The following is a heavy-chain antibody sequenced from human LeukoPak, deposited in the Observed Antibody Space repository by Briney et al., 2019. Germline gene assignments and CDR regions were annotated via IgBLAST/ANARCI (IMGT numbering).Heavy chain of an antibody. CDR3: ARHDFYDSSDSPPGY. J-gene: IGHJ4*02. CDR2: IYYSGST. CDR1: GGSHGRYY. V-gene: IGHV4-59*08. Sequence: SDTLSLTCSVSGGSHGRYYWSWIRQPPGKGLEGSGYIYYSGSTNYSPSLKSRVTISVDTSKNQFSLKLSSVTAADTAVYYCARHDFYDSSDSPPGYWGQGTLVTVSS. D-gene: IGHD3-22*01.